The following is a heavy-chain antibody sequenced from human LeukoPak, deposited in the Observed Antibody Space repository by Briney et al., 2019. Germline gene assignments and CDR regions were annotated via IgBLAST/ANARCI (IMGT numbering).Heavy chain of an antibody. Sequence: SQTLSLTCTVSGGSINSGGYYWSWIRQHPGKGLEWIGYIYYSGSTYYNPSLKSRVTISVDTSKNQFSLKLSSVTAADTAMYYCAREVGIAARPFDYWGQGTLVTVSS. CDR2: IYYSGST. CDR1: GGSINSGGYY. CDR3: AREVGIAARPFDY. D-gene: IGHD6-6*01. J-gene: IGHJ4*02. V-gene: IGHV4-31*03.